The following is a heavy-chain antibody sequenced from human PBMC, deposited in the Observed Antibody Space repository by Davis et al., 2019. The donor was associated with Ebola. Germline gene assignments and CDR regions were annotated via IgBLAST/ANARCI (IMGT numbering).Heavy chain of an antibody. CDR1: GYTFTNYG. V-gene: IGHV1-18*04. J-gene: IGHJ6*04. CDR3: ARIGRGYSYGYHYYYGMDV. Sequence: AASVKVSCKASGYTFTNYGITWVRQAPGQGLEWMGWINPHNGNTNYAQNVQGRVIMTSDTATTTAYMEVGSLRSDDTAVYYCARIGRGYSYGYHYYYGMDVWGKGTTVTVSS. D-gene: IGHD5-18*01. CDR2: INPHNGNT.